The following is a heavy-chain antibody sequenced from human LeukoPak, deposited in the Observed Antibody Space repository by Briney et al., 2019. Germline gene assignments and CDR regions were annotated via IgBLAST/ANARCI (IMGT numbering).Heavy chain of an antibody. CDR1: GYTLTELS. J-gene: IGHJ4*02. V-gene: IGHV1-24*01. Sequence: ASVKVSCKVSGYTLTELSMHWVRQAPGKGLEWMGGFDPEDGETIYAQKFQGRVTMTEDTSPDPAYMELSSLRSEYTSVYYCATPRGYSYGSGGFDYWGQGTLVTVSS. D-gene: IGHD5-18*01. CDR2: FDPEDGET. CDR3: ATPRGYSYGSGGFDY.